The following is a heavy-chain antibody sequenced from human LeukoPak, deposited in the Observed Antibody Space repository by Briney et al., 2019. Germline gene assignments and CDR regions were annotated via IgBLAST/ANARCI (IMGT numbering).Heavy chain of an antibody. CDR1: GLTFRTYA. CDR3: ARGFCSGGSCYSWGPYYYMDV. CDR2: IYTAGTT. Sequence: GGSLRLSCAASGLTFRTYAMSWVRQAPGKGLEWVSVIYTAGTTDYADSVKGRFTISRDNSKNTVYLQMNSLRAEDTAVYYCARGFCSGGSCYSWGPYYYMDVWGKGTTVTVSS. J-gene: IGHJ6*03. D-gene: IGHD2-15*01. V-gene: IGHV3-66*02.